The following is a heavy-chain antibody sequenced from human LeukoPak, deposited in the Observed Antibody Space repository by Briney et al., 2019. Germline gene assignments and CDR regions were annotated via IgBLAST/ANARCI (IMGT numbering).Heavy chain of an antibody. CDR1: GFTFGSYS. D-gene: IGHD6-19*01. CDR2: ISSSSSYI. CDR3: ARDPPRGGSGWLDYSDY. V-gene: IGHV3-21*01. Sequence: PGRSLRLSCATSGFTFGSYSMNWVRQAPGKGLEWVSSISSSSSYIYYADSVKGRFTISRDNAKNSLYLQMNSLRAEDTAVYYCARDPPRGGSGWLDYSDYWGQGTLVTVSS. J-gene: IGHJ4*02.